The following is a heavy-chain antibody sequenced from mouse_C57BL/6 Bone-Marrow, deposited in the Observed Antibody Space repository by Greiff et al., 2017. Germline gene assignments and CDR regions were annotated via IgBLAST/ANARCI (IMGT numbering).Heavy chain of an antibody. CDR1: GYAFSGSW. Sequence: VQLQQSGPELVKPGASVKISCTASGYAFSGSWMHWVKQRPGKGLEWIGRIYPGDGDTNYKGKFKGKATMTADTASSTAYMQLSSLTSEDYAVXCCAKEDVDYWGQGTTVTVSS. CDR3: AKEDVDY. V-gene: IGHV1-82*01. CDR2: IYPGDGDT. J-gene: IGHJ2*01.